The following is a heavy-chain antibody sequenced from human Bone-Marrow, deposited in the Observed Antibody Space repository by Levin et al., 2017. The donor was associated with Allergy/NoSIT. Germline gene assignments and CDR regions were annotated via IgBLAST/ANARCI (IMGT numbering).Heavy chain of an antibody. D-gene: IGHD3-22*01. J-gene: IGHJ4*02. V-gene: IGHV3-30*18. CDR1: GFTFSNNA. CDR3: AKGPYYAGAFDS. CDR2: ISYDGDNK. Sequence: GGSLRLSCAASGFTFSNNAMHWVRQAPGKGLEWVAAISYDGDNKLYADSVKGRFTISRDNSKNTLYLQMNSLRGDETAVYYCAKGPYYAGAFDSWGQGTLVTVSS.